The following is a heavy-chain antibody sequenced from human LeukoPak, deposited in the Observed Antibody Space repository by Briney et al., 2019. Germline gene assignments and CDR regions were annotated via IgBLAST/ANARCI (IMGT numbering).Heavy chain of an antibody. CDR1: GGFISSYY. CDR2: IYYGGST. CDR3: ARGIMTTVTYYMDV. V-gene: IGHV4-59*01. D-gene: IGHD4-17*01. J-gene: IGHJ6*03. Sequence: SETLSLTCTVSGGFISSYYWSWIRQPPGKGLEWIGYIYYGGSTNYNPSLKSRVTISVDTSKNQFSLKLSSVTAADTAVYYCARGIMTTVTYYMDVWGKGTTVTVSS.